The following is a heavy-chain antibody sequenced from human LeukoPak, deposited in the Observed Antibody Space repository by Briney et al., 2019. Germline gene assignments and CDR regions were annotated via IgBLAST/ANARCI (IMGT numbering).Heavy chain of an antibody. D-gene: IGHD5-24*01. Sequence: SETLSLTCSVSGGSLNSDYWNWIRQPPGKGLEWIGYIYHSGSTNYNPSLKSRVTISIDKSKKQFSLKLISVTAADTAIYYCARVGGMTTINNAAFDIWGQGTMVTVSS. J-gene: IGHJ3*02. CDR2: IYHSGST. CDR1: GGSLNSDY. CDR3: ARVGGMTTINNAAFDI. V-gene: IGHV4-59*01.